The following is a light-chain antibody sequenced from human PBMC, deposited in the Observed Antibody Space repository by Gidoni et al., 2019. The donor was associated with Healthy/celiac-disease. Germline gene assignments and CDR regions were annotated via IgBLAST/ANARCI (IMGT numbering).Light chain of an antibody. V-gene: IGLV1-36*01. Sequence: QSVLTQPPSVSEAPRQRVTISCSGSSSNIGNNAVNWYQQLPGKAPKLLIYYDDLLPSGVSERFSGSKSGTSASLGIRGLQSEDEADYYCAAWDDSLNGPVFGGGTKLTVL. CDR1: SSNIGNNA. J-gene: IGLJ3*02. CDR2: YDD. CDR3: AAWDDSLNGPV.